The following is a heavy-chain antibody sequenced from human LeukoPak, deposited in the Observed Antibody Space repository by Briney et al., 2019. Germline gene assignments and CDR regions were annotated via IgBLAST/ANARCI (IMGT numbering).Heavy chain of an antibody. CDR1: GRSFSGYY. D-gene: IGHD4-11*01. Sequence: SETLSLTCAVYGRSFSGYYWSWIRQPPGKGLEWIGEINHSGSTNYNPSLKSRVTISVDTSKNQFCLKLSSVTAADTAVYYCARVGDSKVWFDPWGQGTLVTVSS. V-gene: IGHV4-34*01. J-gene: IGHJ5*02. CDR3: ARVGDSKVWFDP. CDR2: INHSGST.